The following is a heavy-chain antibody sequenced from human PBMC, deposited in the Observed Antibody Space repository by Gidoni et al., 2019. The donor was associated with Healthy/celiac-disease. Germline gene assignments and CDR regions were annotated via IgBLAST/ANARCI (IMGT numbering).Heavy chain of an antibody. CDR3: ARDRGRSGRYYFDY. D-gene: IGHD6-19*01. CDR1: GGSISSYY. CDR2: IFYSGTT. V-gene: IGHV4-59*01. J-gene: IGHJ4*02. Sequence: QVQLQESGPGLVKPSETLSLTCTVSGGSISSYYWSWIRQPPGKGLELIGYIFYSGTTNYNPSLKSRVTMSVDTSRNQFSLRLNSGTAADTAVYYCARDRGRSGRYYFDYWGQGTLVTVSS.